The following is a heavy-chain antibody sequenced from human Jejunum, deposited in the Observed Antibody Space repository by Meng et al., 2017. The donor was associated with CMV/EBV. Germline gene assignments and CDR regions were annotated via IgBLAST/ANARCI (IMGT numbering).Heavy chain of an antibody. CDR3: ASGNDFNI. V-gene: IGHV3-7*01. J-gene: IGHJ3*02. Sequence: LSCADSGFTFSIHWMSWVRQPPGKGPEWVASIKPDGSEIQYVGSLRGRFTVSRDNARKSLYLQMNSLTAEDTAVYYCASGNDFNIWGQGTLVT. CDR1: GFTFSIHW. CDR2: IKPDGSEI. D-gene: IGHD1-1*01.